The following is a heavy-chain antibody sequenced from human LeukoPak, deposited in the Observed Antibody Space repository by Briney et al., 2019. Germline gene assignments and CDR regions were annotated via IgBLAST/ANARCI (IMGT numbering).Heavy chain of an antibody. CDR1: GGSISSGSYD. V-gene: IGHV4-61*02. CDR2: DYTSGST. CDR3: ARGTGNAFDI. J-gene: IGHJ3*02. D-gene: IGHD1-14*01. Sequence: SETLSLTCTVSGGSISSGSYDWSWIRQPAGKGLDWIGRDYTSGSTNYNPSLKSRVTISVDTSKNQFSLKLTSVTAADTAVYYCARGTGNAFDIWGQGTMVTVSS.